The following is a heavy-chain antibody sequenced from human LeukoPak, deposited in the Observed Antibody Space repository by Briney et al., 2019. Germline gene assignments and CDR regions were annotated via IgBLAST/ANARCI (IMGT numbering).Heavy chain of an antibody. V-gene: IGHV3-66*01. CDR1: GFTVSTNY. CDR3: ARICTHCGGDCYPFDS. CDR2: IYSDGST. J-gene: IGHJ4*02. Sequence: PGGSLRLSCAASGFTVSTNYVSWVRQAPGKGLEWVSAIYSDGSTHYGDSVKGRFTISRDNSKSTLYLQMNSLRAEDTAVYYCARICTHCGGDCYPFDSWGQGTLVTVSS. D-gene: IGHD2-21*02.